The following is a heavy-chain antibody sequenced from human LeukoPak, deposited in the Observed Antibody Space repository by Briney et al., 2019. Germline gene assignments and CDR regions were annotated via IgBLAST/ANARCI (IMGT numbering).Heavy chain of an antibody. CDR2: VRYDGSNK. CDR3: AKDLGY. Sequence: GGSLRLSCAVSGFTFSTYGMHWVRQAPGKGLEWVAFVRYDGSNKYYADSVKGRFTISRDNSKNTLYLQMNSLRPEDTAVYYCAKDLGYWGQGTLVTVSS. D-gene: IGHD3-10*01. V-gene: IGHV3-30*02. J-gene: IGHJ4*02. CDR1: GFTFSTYG.